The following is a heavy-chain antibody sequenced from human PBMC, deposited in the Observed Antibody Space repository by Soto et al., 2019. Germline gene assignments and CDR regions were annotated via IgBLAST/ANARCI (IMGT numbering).Heavy chain of an antibody. CDR1: GYTFSSYD. Sequence: ASVNVSCKSSGYTFSSYDMNWVRQATGQGLECMGWLNPDSGDTGYSQKFRGRVTMTRNTSISTAYMEVSSLRFEDTAMYYCARHRSYNWNDPPFDYWGQGTLVTVSS. CDR2: LNPDSGDT. V-gene: IGHV1-8*01. D-gene: IGHD1-20*01. CDR3: ARHRSYNWNDPPFDY. J-gene: IGHJ4*02.